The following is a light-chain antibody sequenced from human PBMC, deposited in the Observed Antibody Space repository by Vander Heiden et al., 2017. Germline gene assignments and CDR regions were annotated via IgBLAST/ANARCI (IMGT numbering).Light chain of an antibody. CDR3: QQSYQTPIT. CDR1: QTICSY. V-gene: IGKV1-39*01. J-gene: IGKJ5*01. CDR2: SAS. Sequence: IQMTQSPSSLSASVGDSVPLTCRSSQTICSYLNWYQQKPGKAPKLLIYSASSRQSGVPSRFSGVGSGTDFTLIISRLQPEDVAAYYCQQSYQTPITFGQGTRLEIK.